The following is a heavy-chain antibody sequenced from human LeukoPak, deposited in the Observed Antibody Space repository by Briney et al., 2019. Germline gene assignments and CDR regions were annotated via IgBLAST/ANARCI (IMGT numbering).Heavy chain of an antibody. CDR1: GYSISSGYY. J-gene: IGHJ5*02. CDR3: ARVVLGYCSGGSCNWFDP. Sequence: SETLSLTCTVSGYSISSGYYWGWIRQPPGKGLEWIGSIYHSGSTYYNPSLKSRVTISVDTSKNQFSLKLSSVTAADTAVYYCARVVLGYCSGGSCNWFDPWGQGTLVTVSS. D-gene: IGHD2-15*01. CDR2: IYHSGST. V-gene: IGHV4-38-2*02.